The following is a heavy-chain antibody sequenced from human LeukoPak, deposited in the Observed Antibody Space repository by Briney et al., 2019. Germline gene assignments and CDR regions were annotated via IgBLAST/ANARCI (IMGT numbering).Heavy chain of an antibody. V-gene: IGHV3-74*01. D-gene: IGHD5-12*01. CDR2: IKDGGSTT. Sequence: GGSLRLSCAASGFTFSSYWIHWVRQVPGKGPVWVSRIKDGGSTTDYADSVKGRFTISRDDAKNTLYLQMNSLRAEDTAVYYCTTIRPGYWGQGTLVTVSS. J-gene: IGHJ4*02. CDR3: TTIRPGY. CDR1: GFTFSSYW.